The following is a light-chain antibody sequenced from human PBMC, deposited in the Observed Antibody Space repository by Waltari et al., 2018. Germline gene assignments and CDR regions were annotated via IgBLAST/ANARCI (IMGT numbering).Light chain of an antibody. V-gene: IGLV1-47*01. J-gene: IGLJ2*01. CDR3: AAWEDSLSGRL. CDR2: TKD. CDR1: SSNIGSNY. Sequence: QSVLTQPPSASGTPGQSVTISCSGRSSNIGSNYVLWYQHLPGATPKLLVWTKDQRHSGVPDRFSGAKSGTSASLAISGLRSEDEADYYCAAWEDSLSGRLFGGGTKVTVL.